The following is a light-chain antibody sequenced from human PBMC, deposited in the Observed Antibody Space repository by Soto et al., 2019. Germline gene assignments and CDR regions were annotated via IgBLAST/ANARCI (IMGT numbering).Light chain of an antibody. CDR2: DVN. CDR1: SSDFGNYNL. J-gene: IGLJ1*01. Sequence: QSALTQPASVSGSPGQSITISCTVTSSDFGNYNLVSWYQQHPGKVPKLILYDVNNRPSGVSNHFSGSKSGNTASLVISGLQANDEADYYCSSYSTTNILVFGSGTKVTVL. CDR3: SSYSTTNILV. V-gene: IGLV2-14*02.